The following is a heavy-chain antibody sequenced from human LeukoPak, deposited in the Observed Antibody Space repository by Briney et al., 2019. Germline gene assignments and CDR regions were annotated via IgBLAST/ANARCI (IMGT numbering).Heavy chain of an antibody. D-gene: IGHD3-3*01. CDR1: GFTFSSYA. J-gene: IGHJ4*02. Sequence: GRSLRLSCAASGFTFSSYAMHWVRQAPGKGLEWMAVISYDGSNKYYADSVKGRFTISRDNSKNTLYLQMNSLRAEDTAVYYCARRPSTYDFWSGYYGLVGYFDYWGQGTLVTVSS. V-gene: IGHV3-30*04. CDR3: ARRPSTYDFWSGYYGLVGYFDY. CDR2: ISYDGSNK.